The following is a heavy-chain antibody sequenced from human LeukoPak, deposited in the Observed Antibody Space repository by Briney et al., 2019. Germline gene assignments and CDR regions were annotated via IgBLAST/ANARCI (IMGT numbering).Heavy chain of an antibody. CDR1: GFTFRSYG. CDR3: ARGLLEGSGWYESNDY. Sequence: PGGSLRLSCEASGFTFRSYGMHWVRQASGKGLEWVAGIWYDGSNKYYADSVKGRFTISRDNSKNTLYLQMNSLRAEDTAVYYCARGLLEGSGWYESNDYWGQGTLVTVSS. D-gene: IGHD6-19*01. J-gene: IGHJ4*02. CDR2: IWYDGSNK. V-gene: IGHV3-33*01.